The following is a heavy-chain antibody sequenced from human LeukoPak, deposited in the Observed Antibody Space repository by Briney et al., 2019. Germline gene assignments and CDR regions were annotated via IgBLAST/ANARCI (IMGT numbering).Heavy chain of an antibody. CDR3: AIRGGNCSSTSCYGSTPGFGY. V-gene: IGHV4-34*01. CDR1: GGSFSGYY. CDR2: TNHSGST. Sequence: SESLSLTCAVYGGSFSGYYWSWIRQPPGKGLEWIGETNHSGSTNYNPSLKSRVTISVDTSKNQFSLKLSSVTAADTAVYYCAIRGGNCSSTSCYGSTPGFGYWGQGTLVTVSS. J-gene: IGHJ4*02. D-gene: IGHD2-2*01.